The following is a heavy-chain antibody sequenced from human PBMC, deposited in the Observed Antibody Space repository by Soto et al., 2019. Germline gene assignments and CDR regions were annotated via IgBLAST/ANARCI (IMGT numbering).Heavy chain of an antibody. Sequence: QVQLVESGGGLVKPGGSLRLSCAASGFIVSDYYMSWIRQAPGKGLEWVSYISSSSSYINYADSVKGRFTISRDNAKKSLYLQMNSLRAEDTAVYYCARYSGSHYGMDVWGQGTTVTVS. J-gene: IGHJ6*02. CDR1: GFIVSDYY. D-gene: IGHD1-26*01. V-gene: IGHV3-11*05. CDR2: ISSSSSYI. CDR3: ARYSGSHYGMDV.